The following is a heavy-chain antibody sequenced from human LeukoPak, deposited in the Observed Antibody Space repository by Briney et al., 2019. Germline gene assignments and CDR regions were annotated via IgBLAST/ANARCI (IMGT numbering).Heavy chain of an antibody. CDR1: GFTLSTNA. V-gene: IGHV3-23*01. CDR2: ISGSGAST. D-gene: IGHD2-21*01. Sequence: GGSLRLSCLTSGFTLSTNAMSWVRQAPGKGLEWISGISGSGASTYYADSVKGRFSISRDNSKNTLYLQMDSLRGEDTAVYYCAKDFRIGYSAHFDYWGQGALVTVSS. CDR3: AKDFRIGYSAHFDY. J-gene: IGHJ4*02.